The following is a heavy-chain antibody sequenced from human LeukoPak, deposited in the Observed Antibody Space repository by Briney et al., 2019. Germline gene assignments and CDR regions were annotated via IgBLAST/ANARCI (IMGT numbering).Heavy chain of an antibody. D-gene: IGHD4-11*01. J-gene: IGHJ4*02. CDR1: GFSLSTSGVG. V-gene: IGHV2-5*02. Sequence: SGPTLVNPTQTLTLTCTFSGFSLSTSGVGVGWIRQPPGKALEWLALVYWDDDRRYSPSLKSRLTITKDTSKNQVVLTMINMDPVDTATYYCAHRRLKGFGNYGPGFDYWGQGTLVTVSS. CDR2: VYWDDDR. CDR3: AHRRLKGFGNYGPGFDY.